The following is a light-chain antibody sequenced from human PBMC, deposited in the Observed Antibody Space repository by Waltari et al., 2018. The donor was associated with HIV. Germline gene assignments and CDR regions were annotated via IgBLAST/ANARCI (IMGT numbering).Light chain of an antibody. J-gene: IGLJ2*01. CDR1: ALPYRS. V-gene: IGLV3-10*01. Sequence: SHELTQPPSVSVSPGQAARITCSGDALPYRSFYWYQQKSGQAPVLVIHEGSRRPSGIPERISGSTTGTMATLTISGAQVEDEADYYCFSTNSGGNQGLFGGGTKLIVL. CDR3: FSTNSGGNQGL. CDR2: EGS.